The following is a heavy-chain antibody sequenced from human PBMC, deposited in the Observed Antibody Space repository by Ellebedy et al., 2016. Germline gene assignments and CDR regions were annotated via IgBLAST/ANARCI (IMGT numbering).Heavy chain of an antibody. CDR3: ARVGAVASEYFDL. D-gene: IGHD6-19*01. CDR1: GGSISSYF. V-gene: IGHV4-59*01. CDR2: IYYSGDT. Sequence: SETLSLTCTVSGGSISSYFWSWIRQPPGKGLEWIGYIYYSGDTNYNPSLKGRVTISVDTSKNQLSLKLSSVTAADTAVYYCARVGAVASEYFDLWGQGALVTVSS. J-gene: IGHJ4*02.